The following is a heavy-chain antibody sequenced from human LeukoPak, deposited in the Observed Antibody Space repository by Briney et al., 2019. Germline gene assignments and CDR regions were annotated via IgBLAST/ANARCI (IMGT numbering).Heavy chain of an antibody. CDR1: GFPFSSYW. J-gene: IGHJ4*02. D-gene: IGHD3-22*01. CDR2: IKQDGGET. CDR3: AKKGYYDGSGYYMYYFDH. Sequence: GSLRLSCAASGFPFSSYWMAWVRQAPGKGLEWVASIKQDGGETFYVDSVKGRFTISRDNAKNSLYLQMNSLRAEDTAVYYCAKKGYYDGSGYYMYYFDHWGQGTLVTVSS. V-gene: IGHV3-7*03.